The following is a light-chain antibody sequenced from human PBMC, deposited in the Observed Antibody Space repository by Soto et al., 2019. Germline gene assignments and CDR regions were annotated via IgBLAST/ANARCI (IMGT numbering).Light chain of an antibody. CDR2: DVS. CDR1: SSDVGCYNY. J-gene: IGLJ1*01. Sequence: QSALTQPASVSGSPGQSITISCTGTSSDVGCYNYVSWYQQHPGKAPKLMIYDVSNGPSGVSNRFSGSKSGNTASLTISGLLAEDEADYYCSSYTSSSTLLFGTGTKLTVL. V-gene: IGLV2-14*01. CDR3: SSYTSSSTLL.